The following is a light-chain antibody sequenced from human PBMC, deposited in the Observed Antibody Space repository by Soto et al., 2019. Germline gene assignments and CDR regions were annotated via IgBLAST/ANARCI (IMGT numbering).Light chain of an antibody. CDR1: SSDVGGYNY. CDR3: SSYTSSSTPD. Sequence: QSVLTQPASVSGSPGQSITISCTGTSSDVGGYNYVSWYQQHPGKAPKLMIYDVSYRPSGVSNRFSGSKSGNTAFLTISGLQAEDEADYYCSSYTSSSTPDFGTGTKVTVL. J-gene: IGLJ1*01. V-gene: IGLV2-14*01. CDR2: DVS.